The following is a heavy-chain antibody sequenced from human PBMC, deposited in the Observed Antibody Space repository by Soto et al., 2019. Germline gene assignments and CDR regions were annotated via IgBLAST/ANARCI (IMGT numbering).Heavy chain of an antibody. CDR3: AREGVAARQGCDY. CDR2: IIPILGIA. J-gene: IGHJ4*02. Sequence: QVQLVQSGAEVKKPGSSVKVSCKASGGTFSSYTISWVRQAPGQGLEWMGRIIPILGIANYAQKFQGRVTITADKSTSTAYMELSSLRSEDTAVYYCAREGVAARQGCDYWGQGTLVTVSS. CDR1: GGTFSSYT. D-gene: IGHD6-6*01. V-gene: IGHV1-69*08.